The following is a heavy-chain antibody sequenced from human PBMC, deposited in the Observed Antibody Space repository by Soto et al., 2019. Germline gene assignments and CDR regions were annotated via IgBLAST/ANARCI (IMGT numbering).Heavy chain of an antibody. CDR3: ARGALYGDTINN. Sequence: SETLSLTFVVSGDSIRCGGFSWTWIGQPPGKGLEWVGYIYHSGSAYYNPSLKSRVTIPIDRSKNQFSLKLSSVTAADTAVYYCARGALYGDTINNWGQGTLVTVSS. CDR1: GDSIRCGGFS. D-gene: IGHD4-17*01. V-gene: IGHV4-30-2*01. J-gene: IGHJ4*02. CDR2: IYHSGSA.